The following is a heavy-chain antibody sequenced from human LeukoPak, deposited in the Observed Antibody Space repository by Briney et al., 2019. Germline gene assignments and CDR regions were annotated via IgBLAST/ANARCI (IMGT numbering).Heavy chain of an antibody. Sequence: PSETLSLTCAVYGGSFSGYYWSWIRQPPGKGLEWIGEINHSGSTNYNPSLKSRATISVDTSKNQFSLKLSSVTAADTAVYYCARGRPPYYDFWSGYYPDFDYWGQGTLVTVSS. D-gene: IGHD3-3*01. CDR1: GGSFSGYY. CDR3: ARGRPPYYDFWSGYYPDFDY. J-gene: IGHJ4*02. V-gene: IGHV4-34*01. CDR2: INHSGST.